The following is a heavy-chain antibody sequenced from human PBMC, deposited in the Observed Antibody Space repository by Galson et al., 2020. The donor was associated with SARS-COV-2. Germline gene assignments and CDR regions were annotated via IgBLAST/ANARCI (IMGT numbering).Heavy chain of an antibody. CDR3: AHRRGIFSSSWYDSSWFGP. Sequence: SGPTLVKPTETLTLTCTFSGFSLDTTGVGVAWIRQPPGKAPEWLALIYWDDDKRYSPSLRSRLTITKDTSRNQVVLRMTNMDPVDTATYFCAHRRGIFSSSWYDSSWFGPWGQGILVTVSS. V-gene: IGHV2-5*02. J-gene: IGHJ5*02. CDR1: GFSLDTTGVG. D-gene: IGHD6-13*01. CDR2: IYWDDDK.